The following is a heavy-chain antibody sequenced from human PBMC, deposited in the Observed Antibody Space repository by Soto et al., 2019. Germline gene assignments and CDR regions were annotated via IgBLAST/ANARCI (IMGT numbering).Heavy chain of an antibody. D-gene: IGHD1-26*01. CDR3: AGGGGFSGSCPGGYYFDL. J-gene: IGHJ4*02. CDR2: INPSSGSP. CDR1: GYSFTSFY. Sequence: ASVKVSCKASGYSFTSFYLHWVRQAPGQGLEWMGVINPSSGSPTYAQKFQGRVTLTRDTSTSTLYMELSSLESEDTAVYYCAGGGGFSGSCPGGYYFDLWGQGTLVTVSS. V-gene: IGHV1-46*01.